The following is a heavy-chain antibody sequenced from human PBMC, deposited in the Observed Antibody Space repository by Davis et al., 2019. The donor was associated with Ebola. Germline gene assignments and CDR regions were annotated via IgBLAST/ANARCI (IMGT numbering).Heavy chain of an antibody. D-gene: IGHD3-22*01. CDR2: ISDSGGTT. J-gene: IGHJ4*02. CDR1: GFTLSDYA. V-gene: IGHV3-23*01. CDR3: AKSTSMFFRSSGPVY. Sequence: PGGSLRLSCAASGFTLSDYAMSWVRQAPGKGLEWVSTISDSGGTTYYADSVKGRFTISRDNSKNTLYLQMNSLGADDTAVYYCAKSTSMFFRSSGPVYWGQGTLVTVSS.